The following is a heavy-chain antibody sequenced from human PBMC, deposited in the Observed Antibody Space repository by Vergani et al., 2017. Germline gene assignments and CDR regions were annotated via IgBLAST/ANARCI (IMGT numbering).Heavy chain of an antibody. V-gene: IGHV4-30-2*01. Sequence: QLQLQESGSGLVKPSQTLFLTCAVSGGSISSGGYSWSWIRQPPGKGLEWIGYIYHSGSTYYNPSLKSRVTISVDRSKNQFSLKLSSVTAADTAVYYCARSVTGKNYYYMDVWGKGTTVTVSS. CDR1: GGSISSGGYS. D-gene: IGHD1-20*01. J-gene: IGHJ6*03. CDR3: ARSVTGKNYYYMDV. CDR2: IYHSGST.